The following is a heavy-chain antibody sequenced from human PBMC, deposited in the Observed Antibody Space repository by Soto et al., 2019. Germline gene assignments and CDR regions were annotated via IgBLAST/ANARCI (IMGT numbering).Heavy chain of an antibody. CDR2: MNPNSGNT. D-gene: IGHD2-2*01. V-gene: IGHV1-8*01. CDR3: ARVRGIVVVPAAIFHYYYGMDV. Sequence: ASVKVSCKASGYTFTSYDINWVRQATGQGLEWMGWMNPNSGNTGYAQKFQGRVTMTRNTSISTAYMELSSLRSEDTAVYYCARVRGIVVVPAAIFHYYYGMDVWPQGTTVTVSS. CDR1: GYTFTSYD. J-gene: IGHJ6*02.